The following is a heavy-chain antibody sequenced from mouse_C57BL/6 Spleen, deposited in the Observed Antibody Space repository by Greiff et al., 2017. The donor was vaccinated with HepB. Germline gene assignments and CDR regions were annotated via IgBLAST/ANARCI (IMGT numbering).Heavy chain of an antibody. V-gene: IGHV1-54*01. J-gene: IGHJ2*01. CDR3: ARDYFDY. CDR1: GYAFTNYL. Sequence: VQLQESGAELVRPGTSVKVSCKASGYAFTNYLIEWVKQRPGQGLEWIGVINPGSGGTNYNEKFKGKATLTADKSSSTAYMQLSSLTSEDSAVYFCARDYFDYWGQGTTLTVSS. CDR2: INPGSGGT.